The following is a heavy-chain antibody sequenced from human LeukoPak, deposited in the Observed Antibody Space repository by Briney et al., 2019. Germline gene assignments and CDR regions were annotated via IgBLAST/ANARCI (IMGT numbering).Heavy chain of an antibody. Sequence: SQTLSLTCAISGDSVSSNSAAWNWITQSPSRGLEWLGRTYYRSKWYNDYAVSVKSRITINPDTSKNQFSLQLNSVTPEDTAVYYCARDWGSYSSSSWWFDPWGQGTLVTVSS. J-gene: IGHJ5*02. CDR1: GDSVSSNSAA. D-gene: IGHD6-6*01. CDR3: ARDWGSYSSSSWWFDP. CDR2: TYYRSKWYN. V-gene: IGHV6-1*01.